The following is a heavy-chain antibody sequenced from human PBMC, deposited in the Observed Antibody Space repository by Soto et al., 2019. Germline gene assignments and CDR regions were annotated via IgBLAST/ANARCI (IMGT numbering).Heavy chain of an antibody. CDR1: GGSISSYY. CDR2: IYYSGST. CDR3: ARGWFAVSYRRPFDY. J-gene: IGHJ4*02. V-gene: IGHV4-59*01. Sequence: SETLSLTCTVSGGSISSYYWSWIRQPPGKGLEWIGYIYYSGSTNYNPSLKSRVTISVDTSKNQFSLKLSSVTAADTAVYYCARGWFAVSYRRPFDYWGQGTLVTVSS. D-gene: IGHD1-26*01.